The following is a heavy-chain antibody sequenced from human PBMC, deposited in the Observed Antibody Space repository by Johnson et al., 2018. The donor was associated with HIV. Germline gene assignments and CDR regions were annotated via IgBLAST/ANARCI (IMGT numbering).Heavy chain of an antibody. D-gene: IGHD4-17*01. CDR1: GFTFSSYD. V-gene: IGHV3-13*01. Sequence: VQLVESGGGLVQPGGSLRLSCAASGFTFSSYDMHWVRQATGKGLEWVSAIGTAGDTYYPGSVKGRFTISRDNAKNSLYLQMNSLRAEDTALYYCAKDIATTTDAFDIWGQGTMVTVSS. CDR3: AKDIATTTDAFDI. CDR2: IGTAGDT. J-gene: IGHJ3*02.